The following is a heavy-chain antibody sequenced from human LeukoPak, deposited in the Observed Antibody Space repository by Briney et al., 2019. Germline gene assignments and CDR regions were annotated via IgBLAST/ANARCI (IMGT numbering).Heavy chain of an antibody. V-gene: IGHV3-23*01. Sequence: GGSLRLSCATSGFTFNIYAMNWVRQAPGKGLEWVSIISGKGINTYYADSVKGRFTISRDDSKNTLYLQMNSLRVDDTAIYYCARGVSVWGQGTLVTVAS. CDR1: GFTFNIYA. CDR2: ISGKGINT. CDR3: ARGVSV. J-gene: IGHJ4*02. D-gene: IGHD3-16*01.